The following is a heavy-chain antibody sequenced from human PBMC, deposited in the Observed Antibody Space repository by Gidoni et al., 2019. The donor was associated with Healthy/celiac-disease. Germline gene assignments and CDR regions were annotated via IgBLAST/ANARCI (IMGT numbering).Heavy chain of an antibody. CDR3: TTDSDIVVVPKRTPGAFDI. J-gene: IGHJ3*02. CDR2: IKSKTDGGTT. CDR1: GFTFSNAW. D-gene: IGHD2-2*01. Sequence: EVQLVESGGGLVKPGGSLRLSCAASGFTFSNAWMSWVRQAPGKGLEWVGLIKSKTDGGTTDYAAPVKGRFTISRDDSKNTLYLQMNSLKTEDTAVYYCTTDSDIVVVPKRTPGAFDIWGQGTMVTVSS. V-gene: IGHV3-15*01.